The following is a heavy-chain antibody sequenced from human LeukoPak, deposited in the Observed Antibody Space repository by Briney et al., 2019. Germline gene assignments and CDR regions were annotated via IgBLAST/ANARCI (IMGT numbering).Heavy chain of an antibody. V-gene: IGHV3-15*01. CDR1: GFTFSNAW. CDR3: TTVYGNEGYFDY. CDR2: IRSKTDGGTT. D-gene: IGHD1-1*01. J-gene: IGHJ4*02. Sequence: GGSLRLSCAASGFTFSNAWMSWVRQAPGKGLEWVGRIRSKTDGGTTDYAAPVKGRFTISRDDSKNTLYLQMNSLKTEDTAVYYCTTVYGNEGYFDYWGQGTLVTVSS.